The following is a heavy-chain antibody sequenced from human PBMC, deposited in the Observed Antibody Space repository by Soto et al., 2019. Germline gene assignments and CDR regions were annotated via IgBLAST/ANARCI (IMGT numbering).Heavy chain of an antibody. CDR3: AKWLDSSGYPSFDP. V-gene: IGHV1-18*01. Sequence: ASVKVSCKASGYTFTSYGLSWVRQAPGQGLEWMGWISAYNGTPNYAQTIQGRVTMTTDTSTSPATMELRSLRPDDTAVYSCAKWLDSSGYPSFDPWGQGTLVTVSS. CDR1: GYTFTSYG. CDR2: ISAYNGTP. J-gene: IGHJ5*02. D-gene: IGHD3-22*01.